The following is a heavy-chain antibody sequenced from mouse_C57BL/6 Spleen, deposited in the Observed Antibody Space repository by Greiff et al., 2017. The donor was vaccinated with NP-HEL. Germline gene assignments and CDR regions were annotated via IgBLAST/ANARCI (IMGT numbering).Heavy chain of an antibody. J-gene: IGHJ2*01. CDR3: ARLGYVGYYGY. D-gene: IGHD2-3*01. V-gene: IGHV1-22*01. Sequence: VQLQPSGPELVKPGASVKMSCKASGYTFTDYNMHWVKQSHGKSLEWIGYINPNNGGTSYNQKFKGKATLTVNKSSSTAYMELRSLTSEDSAVYYGARLGYVGYYGYWGKGTTLTVSS. CDR1: GYTFTDYN. CDR2: INPNNGGT.